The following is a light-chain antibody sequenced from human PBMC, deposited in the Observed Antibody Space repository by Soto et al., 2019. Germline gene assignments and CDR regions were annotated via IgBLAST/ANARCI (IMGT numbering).Light chain of an antibody. CDR1: SSDVGGYNF. V-gene: IGLV2-14*01. J-gene: IGLJ1*01. CDR3: SSYTTSSTSV. Sequence: QSALTQPASVSGSPGQSITISCTGTSSDVGGYNFVSWYQQHPGKAPKLMIFEISNRPSEVSNRFSGSKSGNTASLTISGRQAEDEADYYCSSYTTSSTSVFGTGTKVTVL. CDR2: EIS.